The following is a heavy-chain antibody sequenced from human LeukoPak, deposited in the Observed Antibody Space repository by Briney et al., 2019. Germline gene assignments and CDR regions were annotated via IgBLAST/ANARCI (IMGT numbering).Heavy chain of an antibody. Sequence: ASVKVSCKASGYTFTSYAMNWVRQAPGQGLEWMGWINTNTGNPTYAQGFTGRFVFSLDTSVSTAYLQISSLKAEDTAVYYCARENSSSLDCGFDPWGQGTLVTVSS. CDR1: GYTFTSYA. CDR2: INTNTGNP. CDR3: ARENSSSLDCGFDP. V-gene: IGHV7-4-1*02. J-gene: IGHJ5*02. D-gene: IGHD6-6*01.